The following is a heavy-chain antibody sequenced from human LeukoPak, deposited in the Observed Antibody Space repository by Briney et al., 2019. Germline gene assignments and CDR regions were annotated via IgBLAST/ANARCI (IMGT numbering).Heavy chain of an antibody. CDR1: GFTFSSYE. CDR2: ISGSGGST. J-gene: IGHJ3*02. D-gene: IGHD3-10*01. Sequence: SGGSLRLSCAASGFTFSSYEMNWVRQAPGKGLEWVSAISGSGGSTYYADSVKGRFTISRDNSKNTLYLQMNSLRAEDTAVYYCAKVVMVRGVNDAFDIWGQGTMVTVSS. CDR3: AKVVMVRGVNDAFDI. V-gene: IGHV3-23*01.